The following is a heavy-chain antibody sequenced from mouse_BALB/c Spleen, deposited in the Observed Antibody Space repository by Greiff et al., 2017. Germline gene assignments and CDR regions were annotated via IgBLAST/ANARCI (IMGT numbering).Heavy chain of an antibody. CDR2: ISYDGSN. CDR1: GYSITSGYY. J-gene: IGHJ3*01. D-gene: IGHD2-14*01. V-gene: IGHV3-6*02. CDR3: AVYRYDVPFAY. Sequence: EVKLQESGPGLVKPSQSLSLTCSVTGYSITSGYYWNWIRQFPGNKLEWMGYISYDGSNNYNPSLKNRISITRDTSKNQFFLKLNSVTTEDTATYYCAVYRYDVPFAYWGQGTLVTVSA.